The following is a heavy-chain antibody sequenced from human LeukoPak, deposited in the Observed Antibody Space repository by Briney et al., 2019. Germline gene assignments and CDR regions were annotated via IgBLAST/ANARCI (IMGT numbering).Heavy chain of an antibody. CDR1: GFTFSNYW. J-gene: IGHJ6*04. CDR2: IKQDGSEK. CDR3: ARDSEYSLGV. Sequence: PGGSLRLSCAASGFTFSNYWMSWVRQAPGKGLQWVANIKQDGSEKYYVNSVKGRFTISRDNAKNSLYLQMNSLRAEDTAVYYCARDSEYSLGVWGKGTTVTVSS. V-gene: IGHV3-7*01. D-gene: IGHD2-21*01.